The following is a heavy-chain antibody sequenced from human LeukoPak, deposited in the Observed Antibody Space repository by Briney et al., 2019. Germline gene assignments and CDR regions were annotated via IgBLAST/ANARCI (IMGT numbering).Heavy chain of an antibody. CDR3: ARDPSYNNWFDP. V-gene: IGHV3-21*01. J-gene: IGHJ5*02. CDR2: ISSSSSYI. D-gene: IGHD1-26*01. CDR1: GGSISSGG. Sequence: PSETLSLTCAVSGGSISSGGFSWSWLRQPLGKGLEWVSSISSSSSYIYYADSVKGRFTISRDNAKNSLYLQMNSLRAEDTAVYYCARDPSYNNWFDPWGQGTLVTVSS.